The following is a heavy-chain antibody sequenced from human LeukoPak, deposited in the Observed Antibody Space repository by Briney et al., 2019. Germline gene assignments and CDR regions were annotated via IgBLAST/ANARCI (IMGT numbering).Heavy chain of an antibody. CDR2: ITPKSGDT. Sequence: ASVKVSCKASGYTFNDFYIHWVRQAPGQGLEYVGWITPKSGDTYSPQRFQGRVTMTRDASISPAYMELSSLRSDDTAVYFCARVRLADERAWAYWGQGTLVTVAS. D-gene: IGHD3-3*02. V-gene: IGHV1-2*02. J-gene: IGHJ4*02. CDR3: ARVRLADERAWAY. CDR1: GYTFNDFY.